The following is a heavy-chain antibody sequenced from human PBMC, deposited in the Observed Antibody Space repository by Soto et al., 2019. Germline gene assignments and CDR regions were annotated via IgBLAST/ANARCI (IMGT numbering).Heavy chain of an antibody. CDR3: AKALIYCRGGCKSHRYGMGV. V-gene: IGHV3-23*01. Sequence: GGSLRLSCAASGFTFSSYAMSWVRQAPGKGLEWVSAISGSGGSTYYADSVKGRFTISRDNSKNTLYLQMNSLRAEDTAVYYCAKALIYCRGGCKSHRYGMGVWEQESRVAISS. D-gene: IGHD2-21*02. CDR1: GFTFSSYA. J-gene: IGHJ6*01. CDR2: ISGSGGST.